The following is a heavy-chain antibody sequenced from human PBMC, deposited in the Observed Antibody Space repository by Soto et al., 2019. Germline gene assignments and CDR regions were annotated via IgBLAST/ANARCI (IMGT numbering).Heavy chain of an antibody. Sequence: EVQLLESGGGLVQPGGSLRLSCAASGFSFSSYAISWVRQAPGKGLEWVSSIGGRGGSTYYADSVKGRFTISRDNSNKTVYLQMKSLRVEDTAVYYCAKQGDYDFGSSSNNWVDPWGQGTLVTVSS. D-gene: IGHD3-3*01. CDR2: IGGRGGST. CDR1: GFSFSSYA. V-gene: IGHV3-23*01. CDR3: AKQGDYDFGSSSNNWVDP. J-gene: IGHJ5*02.